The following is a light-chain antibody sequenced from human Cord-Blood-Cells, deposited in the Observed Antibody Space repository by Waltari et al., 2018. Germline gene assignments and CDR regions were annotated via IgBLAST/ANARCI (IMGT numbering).Light chain of an antibody. CDR1: QSISSW. CDR2: KAS. Sequence: DIQMTQSPSTLSPSVGDRVTITCRASQSISSWLAWYQQKPGKAPKHLIYKASSLESGVTARCGGSGSGTEFTLTISSLQPDDFATYYCQQYNRYSYALGQGTKLEIK. J-gene: IGKJ2*01. V-gene: IGKV1-5*03. CDR3: QQYNRYSYA.